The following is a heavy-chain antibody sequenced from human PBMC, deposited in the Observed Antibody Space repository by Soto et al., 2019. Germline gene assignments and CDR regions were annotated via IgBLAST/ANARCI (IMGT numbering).Heavy chain of an antibody. CDR3: ARYPTLTDYFFHGMDV. CDR2: IYPGDSDT. V-gene: IGHV5-51*03. Sequence: GESLKSSCKGSGYTFTNYWIVWVRQIPGKGLEWMGIIYPGDSDTRYSPSFQGQVTISADRSISTAYLQWSSLKASDTGMYYCARYPTLTDYFFHGMDVWGQGTTVTVTS. D-gene: IGHD4-17*01. J-gene: IGHJ6*02. CDR1: GYTFTNYW.